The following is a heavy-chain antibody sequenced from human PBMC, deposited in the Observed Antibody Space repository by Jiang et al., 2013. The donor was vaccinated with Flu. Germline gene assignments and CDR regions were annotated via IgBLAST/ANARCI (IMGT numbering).Heavy chain of an antibody. D-gene: IGHD6-19*01. CDR3: ASRRRAKYSSGWSLNMDAFDI. CDR2: TYYRSKWYN. J-gene: IGHJ3*02. CDR1: GDSVSSNSAA. V-gene: IGHV6-1*01. Sequence: SQTLSLTCAISGDSVSSNSAAWNWIRQSPSRGLEWLGRTYYRSKWYNDYAVSVKSRITINPDTSKNQFSLQLNSVTPEDTAVYYCASRRRAKYSSGWSLNMDAFDIWGQGTMVTVSS.